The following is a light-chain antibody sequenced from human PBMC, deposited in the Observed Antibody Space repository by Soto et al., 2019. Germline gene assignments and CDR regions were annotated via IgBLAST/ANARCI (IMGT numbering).Light chain of an antibody. CDR2: LGS. CDR3: MEALQTPLT. J-gene: IGKJ3*01. V-gene: IGKV2-28*01. Sequence: DIVMTQSPLSLPVTPGEPASISCRSSQSLLHTNGYNYLDWYLQKPGQSPQLLIYLGSNRASGVPDRFRGSGSGTDFTLKISRVEAGDVGVYYCMEALQTPLTFGPGTKVDIK. CDR1: QSLLHTNGYNY.